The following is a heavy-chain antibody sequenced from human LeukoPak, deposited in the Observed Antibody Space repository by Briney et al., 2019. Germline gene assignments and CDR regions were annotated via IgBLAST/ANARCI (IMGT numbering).Heavy chain of an antibody. V-gene: IGHV4-39*07. CDR2: IYYSGST. CDR3: ARERGWSTGY. Sequence: SETLSLTCTASGGSISSSSYYWGWIRQPPGKGLEWIGSIYYSGSTYYNPSLKSRVTISVDTSKNQFSLKLSSVTAADTAVYYCARERGWSTGYWGQGTLVTVSS. D-gene: IGHD6-19*01. J-gene: IGHJ4*02. CDR1: GGSISSSSYY.